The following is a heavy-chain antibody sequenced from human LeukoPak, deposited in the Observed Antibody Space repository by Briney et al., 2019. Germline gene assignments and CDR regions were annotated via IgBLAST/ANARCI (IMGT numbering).Heavy chain of an antibody. CDR1: GFTFSSYA. J-gene: IGHJ4*02. D-gene: IGHD1-26*01. Sequence: GGSLRLSCAASGFTFSSYAMHWVRQAPGKGLEWVAVISDDGSHKFYADSVEGRFTISRDNSNNLLYLQMNSLRPEDTAVCYCARARSVRAPTGFDYWGQGTLVTVSS. V-gene: IGHV3-30-3*01. CDR2: ISDDGSHK. CDR3: ARARSVRAPTGFDY.